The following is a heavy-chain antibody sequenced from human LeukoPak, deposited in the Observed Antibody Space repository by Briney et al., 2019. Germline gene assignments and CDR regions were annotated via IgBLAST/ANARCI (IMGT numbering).Heavy chain of an antibody. CDR3: ARDATLGYYYYYYMDV. CDR2: ISYDGSNK. CDR1: GFTFSSYA. D-gene: IGHD2-15*01. Sequence: GGSLRLSCAASGFTFSSYAMHWVRQAPGKGLEWVAVISYDGSNKYYADSVKGRFTISRDNSKNTLYLQMNSLRAGDTAVYYCARDATLGYYYYYYMDVWGKGTTVTVSS. J-gene: IGHJ6*03. V-gene: IGHV3-30*01.